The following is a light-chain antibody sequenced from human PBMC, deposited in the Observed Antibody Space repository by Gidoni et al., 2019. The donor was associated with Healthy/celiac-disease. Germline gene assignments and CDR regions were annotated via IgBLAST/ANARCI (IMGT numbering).Light chain of an antibody. CDR2: GKN. J-gene: IGLJ3*02. CDR1: SLRSYY. CDR3: NSRDSSGNHWV. V-gene: IGLV3-19*01. Sequence: SSELTHDPAVSVALGQTVRITCQVDSLRSYYASWYQQKPGQAPVLVIYGKNNRPSGIPDRFSGPSSGNTASLTITGAQAEDEADYYCNSRDSSGNHWVFGGGTKLTVL.